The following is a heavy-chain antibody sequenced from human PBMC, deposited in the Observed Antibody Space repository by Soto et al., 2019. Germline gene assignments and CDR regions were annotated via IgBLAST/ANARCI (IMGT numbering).Heavy chain of an antibody. J-gene: IGHJ6*02. Sequence: ASVKVSCKASGYTFTSYYMHWVRQAPGQGLEWKGIINPSGGSTSYAQKFQGRVTMTRDTSTSTVYMELGSLRSEDTAVYYCARDLGFDYDCWSGYWDVMDVWGQGTSVTVSS. V-gene: IGHV1-46*01. CDR1: GYTFTSYY. CDR2: INPSGGST. D-gene: IGHD3-3*01. CDR3: ARDLGFDYDCWSGYWDVMDV.